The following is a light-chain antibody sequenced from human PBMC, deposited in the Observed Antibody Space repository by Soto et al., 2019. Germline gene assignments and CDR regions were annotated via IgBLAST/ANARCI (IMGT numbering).Light chain of an antibody. V-gene: IGKV3-15*01. Sequence: EIVMTQSPATLSVSPGERATLSCRASQSVSSNLAWYQQKPCQAPRLLIYGASTRATGIPASFSGSGSGTEFTLNISSLQSEDFAVYYCQQYNNWPPLMYTFGQGTKLEIK. CDR3: QQYNNWPPLMYT. CDR2: GAS. J-gene: IGKJ2*01. CDR1: QSVSSN.